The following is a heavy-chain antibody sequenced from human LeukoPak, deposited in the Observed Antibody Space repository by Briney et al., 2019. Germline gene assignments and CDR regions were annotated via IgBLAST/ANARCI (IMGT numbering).Heavy chain of an antibody. CDR1: GGSISSSSYY. CDR3: ARRGSSWYYYYMDV. J-gene: IGHJ6*03. V-gene: IGHV4-39*01. Sequence: TSETLSLTCTVSGGSISSSSYYWGWIRQPPGKGLEWIGSIYYSGSTYYNPSLKSRVAISVDTSKNQFSLKLSSATAADTAVYYCARRGSSWYYYYMDVWGKGTTVTVSS. CDR2: IYYSGST. D-gene: IGHD6-13*01.